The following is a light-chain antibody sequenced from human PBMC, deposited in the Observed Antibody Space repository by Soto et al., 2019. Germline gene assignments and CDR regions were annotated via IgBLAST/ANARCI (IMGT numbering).Light chain of an antibody. CDR3: AAWDDSLNGPV. Sequence: QSVLTQPPSASGTPGQRVIISCSGSSSNLGSNSGNWYQQLPGTAPKLLIYNTYQRPLGVPDRFSGSKSGTSASLVISGLQSEDEGDYFCAAWDDSLNGPVFGGGTQLTVL. J-gene: IGLJ3*02. V-gene: IGLV1-44*01. CDR2: NTY. CDR1: SSNLGSNS.